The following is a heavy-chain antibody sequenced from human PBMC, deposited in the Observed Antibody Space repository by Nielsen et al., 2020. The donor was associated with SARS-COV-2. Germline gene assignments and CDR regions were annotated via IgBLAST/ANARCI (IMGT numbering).Heavy chain of an antibody. J-gene: IGHJ3*02. CDR2: IYYSGST. Sequence: SETLSLTCTASGGFVSTDYWSWIRQPPGKGLEWIGYIYYSGSTYYNPSLKSRVTISVDTSKNQFSLKLSSVTAADTAVYYCARVGLGDCSSTSCYSAFDIWGQGTMVTVSS. CDR3: ARVGLGDCSSTSCYSAFDI. D-gene: IGHD2-2*02. CDR1: GGFVSTDY. V-gene: IGHV4-59*02.